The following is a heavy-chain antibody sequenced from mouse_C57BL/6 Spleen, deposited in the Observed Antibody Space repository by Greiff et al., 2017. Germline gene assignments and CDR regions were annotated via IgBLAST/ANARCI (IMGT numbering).Heavy chain of an antibody. Sequence: EVKLQESGGGLVKPGGSLKLSCAASGFTFSSYAMSWVRQTPEKRLEWVATISDGGSYTYYPDNVKGRFTISRDNAKNNLYLQMSHLKSEDTAMYYCAREEKGHYDGVSMDYWGQGTSVTVSS. J-gene: IGHJ4*01. V-gene: IGHV5-4*01. CDR1: GFTFSSYA. CDR2: ISDGGSYT. CDR3: AREEKGHYDGVSMDY. D-gene: IGHD1-2*01.